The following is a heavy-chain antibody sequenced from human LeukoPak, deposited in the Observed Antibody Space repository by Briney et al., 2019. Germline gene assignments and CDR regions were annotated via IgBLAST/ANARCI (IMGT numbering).Heavy chain of an antibody. CDR1: GYTFTSYY. J-gene: IGHJ4*02. Sequence: ASVKVSCKASGYTFTSYYMHWVRQAPGQGLEWMGIINPSGGSTSYAQKFQGRVTMTGDTSTSTVYMELSSLRSEDTAVYYCAREFGSQVDTAMVMSFDYWGQGTLVTVSS. CDR3: AREFGSQVDTAMVMSFDY. D-gene: IGHD5-18*01. CDR2: INPSGGST. V-gene: IGHV1-46*01.